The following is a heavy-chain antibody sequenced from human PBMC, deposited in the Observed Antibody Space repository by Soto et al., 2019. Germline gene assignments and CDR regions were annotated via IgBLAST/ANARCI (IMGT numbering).Heavy chain of an antibody. D-gene: IGHD3-22*01. J-gene: IGHJ4*02. CDR1: GFSVSSNY. CDR2: IYSSGDT. Sequence: EVQLVETGGGLIQPGGPLRLSCAASGFSVSSNYMNCVRQAPGKGLEWVSVIYSSGDTHYTDSVKGRFTVSRDSSENALYLEIKRLSSEDTAIYFCARVPFSQYSYDTSGFQKWGLGTLVTVSS. CDR3: ARVPFSQYSYDTSGFQK. V-gene: IGHV3-53*02.